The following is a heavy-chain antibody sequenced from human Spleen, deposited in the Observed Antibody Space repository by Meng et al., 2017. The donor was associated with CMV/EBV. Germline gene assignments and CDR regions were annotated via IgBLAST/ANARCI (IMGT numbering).Heavy chain of an antibody. CDR2: INPSSGGT. J-gene: IGHJ4*02. CDR3: ARYGTTYYSDASGYNLYYSDH. V-gene: IGHV1-2*02. Sequence: ASVKVSCKASGYTFSDYFMHWVRQAPGQGLEWMGWINPSSGGTHYAQKFQGSVTMTRDTSISTAYLEPSNLRSEDTAVYYCARYGTTYYSDASGYNLYYSDHWGQGTLVTVSS. D-gene: IGHD3-22*01. CDR1: GYTFSDYF.